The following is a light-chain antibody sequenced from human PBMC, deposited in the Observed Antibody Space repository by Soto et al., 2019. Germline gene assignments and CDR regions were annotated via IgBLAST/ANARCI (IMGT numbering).Light chain of an antibody. CDR3: QQLFDSPIT. CDR1: QVISTS. V-gene: IGKV1-9*01. J-gene: IGKJ5*01. CDR2: AAS. Sequence: QLTQSPSSLSASVGDRATISCRASQVISTSLAWYQVKPGKAPKLLIYAASTLESGVPSRFSATVSGTEFSLTITSLQPEDFATYYCQQLFDSPITFGQGTRLEIK.